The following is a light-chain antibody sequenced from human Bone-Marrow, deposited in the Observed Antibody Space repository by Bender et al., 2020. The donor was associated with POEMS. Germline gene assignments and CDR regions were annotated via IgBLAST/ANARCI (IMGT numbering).Light chain of an antibody. V-gene: IGLV2-14*01. CDR2: DVS. J-gene: IGLJ2*01. CDR3: CLYAGSSTLV. Sequence: QSALTQPASVSGSPGQSITISCSGTSSDVGGYKYVSWYQQHPGKAPKLIIYDVSDRPSGVSNRFSGSKSGNTASLTISGLQAEDEADYYCCLYAGSSTLVFGGGTKLTVL. CDR1: SSDVGGYKY.